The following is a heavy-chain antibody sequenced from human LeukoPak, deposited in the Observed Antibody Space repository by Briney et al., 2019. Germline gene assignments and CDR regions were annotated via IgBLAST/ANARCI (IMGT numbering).Heavy chain of an antibody. J-gene: IGHJ4*02. D-gene: IGHD1-26*01. CDR1: GDTFTSYD. V-gene: IGHV1-8*01. CDR3: ARGPIYPKSGDYPNYYFDY. CDR2: MNPNSGVT. Sequence: GASVKVSCKASGDTFTSYDINWVRQATGQGLEWIGWMNPNSGVTGYAQKFQGRVSMTRDTSISTAYMELSSLRSEDTAVYFCARGPIYPKSGDYPNYYFDYWGQGTLVTVSS.